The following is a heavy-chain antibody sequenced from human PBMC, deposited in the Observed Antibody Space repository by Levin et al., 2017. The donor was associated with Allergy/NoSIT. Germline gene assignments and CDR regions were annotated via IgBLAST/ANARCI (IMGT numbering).Heavy chain of an antibody. J-gene: IGHJ4*02. CDR1: GGSISSSSYY. D-gene: IGHD6-19*01. CDR3: ARHVFSGWLFDY. Sequence: SETLSLTCTVSGGSISSSSYYWGWIRQPPGKGLEWIGSIYYSGSTYYNPSLKSRVTISVDTSKNQFSLKLSSVTAADTAVYYCARHVFSGWLFDYWGQGTLVTVSS. CDR2: IYYSGST. V-gene: IGHV4-39*01.